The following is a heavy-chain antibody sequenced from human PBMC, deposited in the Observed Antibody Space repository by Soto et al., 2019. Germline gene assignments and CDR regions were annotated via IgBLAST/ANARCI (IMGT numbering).Heavy chain of an antibody. J-gene: IGHJ5*02. V-gene: IGHV1-69*12. CDR3: VFGDSSGYYENWFDP. CDR1: GGTFSSYA. CDR2: IIPIFGTA. D-gene: IGHD3-22*01. Sequence: QVQLVQSGAEVKKPGSSVKVSCKASGGTFSSYAISWVRQAPGQGLEWMGGIIPIFGTANYAQKFQGRVTITADESTSTAYMELRSLRSEDTAVYYCVFGDSSGYYENWFDPWGEGTLVTVSS.